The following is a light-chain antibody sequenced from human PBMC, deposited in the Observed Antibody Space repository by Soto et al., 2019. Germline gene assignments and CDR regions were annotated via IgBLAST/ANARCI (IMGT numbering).Light chain of an antibody. CDR2: KTN. Sequence: QTVVTQEPSLTVSPGGTVTLTCASSTGAVTSGYYPNWFQQKPGQAPRALIYKTNNIHSWTPARFSGSLLGGKAALTLSGVQPEDEAEYYCLLYYGGAWVFGGGTSSPS. CDR1: TGAVTSGYY. V-gene: IGLV7-43*01. J-gene: IGLJ3*02. CDR3: LLYYGGAWV.